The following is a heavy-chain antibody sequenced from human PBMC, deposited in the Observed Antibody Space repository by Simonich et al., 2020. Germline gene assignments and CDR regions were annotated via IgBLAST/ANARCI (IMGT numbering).Heavy chain of an antibody. CDR3: AREDLTGDAFDI. J-gene: IGHJ3*02. CDR1: GFTFSSYD. D-gene: IGHD7-27*01. CDR2: ISYDGSNK. V-gene: IGHV3-30*07. Sequence: QVQLVESGGGVVQPGRSLRLSCAASGFTFSSYDMHWVRQAPGKWRGWGAVISYDGSNKYYADSVKGRFTISRYNSKNTLYLQMNSLRAEDTAVYYCAREDLTGDAFDIWGQGTMVTVSS.